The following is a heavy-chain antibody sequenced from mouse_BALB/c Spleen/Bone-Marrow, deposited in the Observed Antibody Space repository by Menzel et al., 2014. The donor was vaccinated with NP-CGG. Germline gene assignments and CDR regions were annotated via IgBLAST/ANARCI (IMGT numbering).Heavy chain of an antibody. CDR3: ARDRGGNYGYAMDY. CDR1: GFSLTSYG. CDR2: IWPGGST. Sequence: VQLQQSGPGLVAPSQSLSITCTVSGFSLTSYGVHWVRQSPGKGLEWLGVIWPGGSTNYNSALMSRLTISKDNSKSQVFLKMNSLQTDDTAIYYCARDRGGNYGYAMDYWGQGTSVTVSS. D-gene: IGHD2-1*01. J-gene: IGHJ4*01. V-gene: IGHV2-9*02.